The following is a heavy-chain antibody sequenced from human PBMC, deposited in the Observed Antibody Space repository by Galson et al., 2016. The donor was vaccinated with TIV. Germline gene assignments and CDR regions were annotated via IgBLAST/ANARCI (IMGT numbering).Heavy chain of an antibody. J-gene: IGHJ6*02. V-gene: IGHV3-66*02. CDR2: ISDAGTA. CDR1: GLSVSINY. CDR3: ARDRVVDATYYYYYYGMDV. Sequence: SLRLSCAASGLSVSINYVTWVRQAPGKGLEWVSLISDAGTAYYADSVRGRFTISRDTSENTLYLQMNSLRVEDTAVYYCARDRVVDATYYYYYYGMDVWGQGTAVAVSS. D-gene: IGHD2-15*01.